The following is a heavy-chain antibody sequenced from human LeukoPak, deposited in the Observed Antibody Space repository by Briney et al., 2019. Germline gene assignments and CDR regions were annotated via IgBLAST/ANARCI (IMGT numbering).Heavy chain of an antibody. V-gene: IGHV3-7*01. D-gene: IGHD2-15*01. CDR2: IKQDGSEK. CDR3: APWDCSGGSCYHDAFDI. Sequence: PGGSLRLSCAASGFTFSSYGMHWVRQAPGKGLEWVANIKQDGSEKYYVDSVKGRFTISRDNARNSLYLQMNSLRAEDTAVYYCAPWDCSGGSCYHDAFDIWGQGTMVTVSS. J-gene: IGHJ3*02. CDR1: GFTFSSYG.